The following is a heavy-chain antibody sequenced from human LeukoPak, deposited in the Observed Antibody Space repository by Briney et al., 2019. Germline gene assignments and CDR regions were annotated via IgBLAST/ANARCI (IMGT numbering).Heavy chain of an antibody. CDR2: INHSGST. D-gene: IGHD6-13*01. CDR3: AREGIAAAGTDYYYYMDV. CDR1: GGSFSGYY. V-gene: IGHV4-34*01. Sequence: SETLSLTCAVYGGSFSGYYWSWIRQPPGKGLEWTGEINHSGSTKYNPSLKSRATISVETSKNQFSLKLSSVTAADTAVYYCAREGIAAAGTDYYYYMDVWGKGTTVTISS. J-gene: IGHJ6*03.